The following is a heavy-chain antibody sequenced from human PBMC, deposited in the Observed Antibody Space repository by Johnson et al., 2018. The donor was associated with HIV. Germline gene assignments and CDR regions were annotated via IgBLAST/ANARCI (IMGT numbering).Heavy chain of an antibody. CDR1: GFTFNIYA. CDR2: VCYDGPDK. J-gene: IGHJ3*02. V-gene: IGHV3-30*18. Sequence: QVQLVESGGGVVQPGTSLRLSCAASGFTFNIYAMHWVRQAPGQGLEWVAVVCYDGPDKYYADSVKGRFTISRANSKNTLYLQMNSLRAEDTAVYYCAKHPDAFDIWGQGTMVTVSS. CDR3: AKHPDAFDI.